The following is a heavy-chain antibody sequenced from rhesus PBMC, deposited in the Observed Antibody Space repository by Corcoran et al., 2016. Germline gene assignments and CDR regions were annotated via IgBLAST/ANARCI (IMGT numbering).Heavy chain of an antibody. J-gene: IGHJ4*01. V-gene: IGHV1-180*01. D-gene: IGHD5-42*01. Sequence: QVQLVQSGADIKQPGASVKLSCKASGYSLTTHYIHWVRRAPGQGLQWIGLISPYNGNKASAQRFQGRVTISTDTPTSTAYMELISLRSEDTAVYYCTREGYRKTFDYWGQGVLVTVSS. CDR3: TREGYRKTFDY. CDR2: ISPYNGNK. CDR1: GYSLTTHY.